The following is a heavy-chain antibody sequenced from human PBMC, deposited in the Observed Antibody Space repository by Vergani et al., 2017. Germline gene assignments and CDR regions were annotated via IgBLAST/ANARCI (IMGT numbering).Heavy chain of an antibody. J-gene: IGHJ4*02. CDR1: GFTFSSYG. V-gene: IGHV3-33*01. Sequence: QVQLVESGGGVVQPGRSLRLSCAASGFTFSSYGMHWVRQAPGKGLEWVAVIWYDGSNKYYADSVKGRFTISRDNSKNTLYLQMNSLRAEDTAVYYCARGRGNWNYDYWGQGTLVTVSS. D-gene: IGHD1-7*01. CDR3: ARGRGNWNYDY. CDR2: IWYDGSNK.